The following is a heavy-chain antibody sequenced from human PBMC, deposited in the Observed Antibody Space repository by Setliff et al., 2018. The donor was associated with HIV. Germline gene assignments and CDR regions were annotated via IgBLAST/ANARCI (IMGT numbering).Heavy chain of an antibody. CDR2: IYFGGRT. J-gene: IGHJ6*03. D-gene: IGHD2-15*01. Sequence: PSETLSLTCTVSGGSISSSSYYWGWIRQPPGKGLEWIGSIYFGGRTFYNPSLKSRVTISVDTSKNQFSLKLTSVTAADTAVFFCARAKGYDYYMDVWGTGTTVTVS. CDR3: ARAKGYDYYMDV. CDR1: GGSISSSSYY. V-gene: IGHV4-39*07.